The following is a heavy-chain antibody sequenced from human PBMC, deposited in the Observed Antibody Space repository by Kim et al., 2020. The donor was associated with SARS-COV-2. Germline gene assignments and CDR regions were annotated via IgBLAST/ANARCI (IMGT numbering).Heavy chain of an antibody. CDR2: ISAYNGNT. D-gene: IGHD3-9*01. Sequence: ASVKVSCKASGYTFTSYGISWVRQAPGQGLEWMGWISAYNGNTNYAQKLQGRVTMTTDTSTSTAYMELRSLRSDDTAVYYCARDGGKLRYFDWLGALDYGMDVWGQGTTVTVSS. CDR3: ARDGGKLRYFDWLGALDYGMDV. CDR1: GYTFTSYG. V-gene: IGHV1-18*01. J-gene: IGHJ6*02.